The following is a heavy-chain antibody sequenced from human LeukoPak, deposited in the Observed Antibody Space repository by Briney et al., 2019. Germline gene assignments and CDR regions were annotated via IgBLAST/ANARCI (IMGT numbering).Heavy chain of an antibody. CDR2: ISSSGSPI. J-gene: IGHJ4*02. Sequence: GGSLRLSCAASGFTFSDYDMSWIRQAPGKGLEWVSYISSSGSPIYYSDSVKGRFTISRDNAKNSLYLQMNSLRAEDTAVYYCARGRSTHRYWGQGTLVTVSS. D-gene: IGHD6-13*01. CDR3: ARGRSTHRY. V-gene: IGHV3-11*01. CDR1: GFTFSDYD.